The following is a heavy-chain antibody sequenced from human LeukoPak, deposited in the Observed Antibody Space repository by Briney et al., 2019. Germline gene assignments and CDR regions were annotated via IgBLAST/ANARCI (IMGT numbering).Heavy chain of an antibody. V-gene: IGHV1-69*13. CDR1: GYTFTSYA. J-gene: IGHJ5*02. CDR2: IIPIFGTA. CDR3: GRGGIVVVPGGDWFDP. D-gene: IGHD2-15*01. Sequence: ASVKVSCKASGYTFTSYAMHWVRQAPGQGLEWMRGIIPIFGTANYAQKFQGRVTITADESTSPAYMELSSLRSEDTAVYYCGRGGIVVVPGGDWFDPWGQGTLVTVSS.